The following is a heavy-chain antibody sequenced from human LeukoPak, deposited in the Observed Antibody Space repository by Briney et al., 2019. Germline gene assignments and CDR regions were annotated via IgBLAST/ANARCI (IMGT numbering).Heavy chain of an antibody. CDR1: GFTFSSYS. CDR3: AREKKTEWTTGAFDM. J-gene: IGHJ3*02. CDR2: TSPSGGTI. Sequence: GGSLRLSCAASGFTFSSYSMNWVRQALETGLEWLSYTSPSGGTIYYTDSVKGRFTMSRDNAQNALYLEMKSLRAEDTAVYYCAREKKTEWTTGAFDMWGQGTMVIVS. D-gene: IGHD3-3*01. V-gene: IGHV3-48*04.